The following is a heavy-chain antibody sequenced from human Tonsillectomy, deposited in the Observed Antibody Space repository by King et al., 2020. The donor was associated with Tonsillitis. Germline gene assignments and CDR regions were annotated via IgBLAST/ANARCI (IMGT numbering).Heavy chain of an antibody. CDR1: GGSINTYY. Sequence: VQLQESGPGLVKPSETLSLTCTVSGGSINTYYWSWIRQPPGKGLEWIAYIYYTGTPNYIPSLKSRVTISLETSKSQFSLRLSSVTAADTAVYYCARLSPISGVIHTFPDAFDIWGQGTMVTVSS. CDR2: IYYTGTP. D-gene: IGHD3-3*01. V-gene: IGHV4-59*01. CDR3: ARLSPISGVIHTFPDAFDI. J-gene: IGHJ3*02.